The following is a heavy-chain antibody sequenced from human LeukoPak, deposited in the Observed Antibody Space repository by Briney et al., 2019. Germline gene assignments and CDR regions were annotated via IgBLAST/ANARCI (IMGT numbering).Heavy chain of an antibody. J-gene: IGHJ4*02. CDR3: ARVPPSAHQLLSSDY. Sequence: PGGSLRLSCAASGFSVSSNYMSWVRQAPGKGLEWVAVIYSGGSVYYAGSVKGRFTISRDNSKNTLYLQMNSLRSDDTAVYYCARVPPSAHQLLSSDYWGQGTQVTVSS. CDR2: IYSGGSV. CDR1: GFSVSSNY. V-gene: IGHV3-53*05. D-gene: IGHD2-2*01.